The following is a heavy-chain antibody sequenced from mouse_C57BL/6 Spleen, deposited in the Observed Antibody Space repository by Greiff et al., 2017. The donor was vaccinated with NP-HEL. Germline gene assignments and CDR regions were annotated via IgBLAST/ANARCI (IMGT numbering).Heavy chain of an antibody. Sequence: EVKLMESGPGLVKPSQSLSLTCSVTGYSITSGYYWNWIRQFPGNKLEWMGYISYDGSNNYNPSLKNRISITRDTSKNQFFLKLNSVTTEDTATYYCAGDTPFAYWGQGTLVTVSA. CDR2: ISYDGSN. CDR1: GYSITSGYY. V-gene: IGHV3-6*01. J-gene: IGHJ3*01. CDR3: AGDTPFAY.